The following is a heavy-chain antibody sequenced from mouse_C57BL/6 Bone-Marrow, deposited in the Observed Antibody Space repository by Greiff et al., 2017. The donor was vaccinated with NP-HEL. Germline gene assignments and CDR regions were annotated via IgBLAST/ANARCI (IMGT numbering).Heavy chain of an antibody. J-gene: IGHJ3*01. CDR3: ARDRAWFAY. CDR2: IHPNSGST. Sequence: QVHVKQPGAELVKPGASVKLSCKASGYTFTSYWMHWVKQRPGQGLEWIGMIHPNSGSTNYNEKFKSKATLTVDKSSSTAYMQLSSLTSEDSAVYDFARDRAWFAYQGKGALVTVAA. V-gene: IGHV1-64*01. CDR1: GYTFTSYW.